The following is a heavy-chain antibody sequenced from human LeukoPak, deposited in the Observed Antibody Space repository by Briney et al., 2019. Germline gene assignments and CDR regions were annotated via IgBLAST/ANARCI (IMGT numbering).Heavy chain of an antibody. CDR2: INPNSGGT. J-gene: IGHJ4*02. CDR3: ARDKGYCSGGSCYSLDY. D-gene: IGHD2-15*01. Sequence: ASVKVSCKASGYTFTGYYMHWVRQAPGQGLEWMGWINPNSGGTNYAQKFQGWVTMTRDTSISTAYMELSRLGSDDTAVYYCARDKGYCSGGSCYSLDYWGQGTLVTVSS. CDR1: GYTFTGYY. V-gene: IGHV1-2*04.